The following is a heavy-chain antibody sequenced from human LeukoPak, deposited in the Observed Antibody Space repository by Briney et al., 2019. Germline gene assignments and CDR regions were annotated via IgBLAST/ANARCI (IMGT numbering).Heavy chain of an antibody. V-gene: IGHV3-15*01. CDR3: TTGFHNYYDSSGYETPFDY. Sequence: GGSPRLSCAASGFTFSNAWMSWVRQAPGKGLEWVGRIKSEPHGGTADYAAPVEGRITISRDDSKNTLYLQMNSLKTEDTAVYYCTTGFHNYYDSSGYETPFDYWGQGTLVTVSS. D-gene: IGHD3-22*01. J-gene: IGHJ4*02. CDR1: GFTFSNAW. CDR2: IKSEPHGGTA.